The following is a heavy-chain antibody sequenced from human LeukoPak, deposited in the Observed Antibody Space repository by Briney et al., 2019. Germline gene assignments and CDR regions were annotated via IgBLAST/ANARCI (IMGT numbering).Heavy chain of an antibody. CDR3: ARAAQYYYDSSGYYPFDY. D-gene: IGHD3-22*01. CDR1: GFTFSSYW. Sequence: GGSLRLSCAASGFTFSSYWMHWVRQAPGKGLVWVSRINNDGSSTSYADSVKGRFTISRDNAKNTLYLQMNSLRAEDTAVYYCARAAQYYYDSSGYYPFDYWGQGTLVTVSS. V-gene: IGHV3-74*01. CDR2: INNDGSST. J-gene: IGHJ4*02.